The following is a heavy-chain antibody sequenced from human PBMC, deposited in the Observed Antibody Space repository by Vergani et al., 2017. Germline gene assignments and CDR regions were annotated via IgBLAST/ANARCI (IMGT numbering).Heavy chain of an antibody. V-gene: IGHV3-15*01. CDR3: XTDPTVDLGPYFDY. J-gene: IGHJ4*02. CDR2: IKSKTDGGTT. CDR1: GFTFSNAW. Sequence: EVQLVESGGGLVKPGGSLRLSCAASGFTFSNAWMSWVRQAPGNGLEWVGRIKSKTDGGTTDYAAPVKGRFTISRDDSKNTLYLQMNSLKTEDTAVYYCXTDPTVDLGPYFDYWGQGTLVTVSS. D-gene: IGHD3/OR15-3a*01.